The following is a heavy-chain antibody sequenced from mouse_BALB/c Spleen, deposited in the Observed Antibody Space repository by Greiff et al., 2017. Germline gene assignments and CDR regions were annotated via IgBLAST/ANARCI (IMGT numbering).Heavy chain of an antibody. D-gene: IGHD1-1*01. CDR3: TRSRITTVETWFAY. CDR2: IYPGSGST. Sequence: LQHPGSELVRPGASVKLSCKASGYTFTSYWMHWVKQRPGQGLEWIGNIYPGSGSTNYDEKFKSKATLTVDTSSSTAYMQLSSLTSEDSAVYYCTRSRITTVETWFAYWGQGTLVTVSA. V-gene: IGHV1S22*01. J-gene: IGHJ3*01. CDR1: GYTFTSYW.